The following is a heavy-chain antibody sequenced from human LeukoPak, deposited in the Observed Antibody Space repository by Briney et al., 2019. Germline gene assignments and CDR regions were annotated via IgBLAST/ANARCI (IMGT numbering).Heavy chain of an antibody. V-gene: IGHV4-39*07. J-gene: IGHJ6*03. CDR2: IYYSGST. D-gene: IGHD6-13*01. CDR1: GGSISSGSYY. Sequence: SETLSLTCTVSGGSISSGSYYWGWIRQPPGKGLEWIGSIYYSGSTYYNPSLKSRVTISVDTSKNQFSLKLSSVTAADTAVYYCARAYSSSWYADWAYYYYMDVWGKGTTVTVSS. CDR3: ARAYSSSWYADWAYYYYMDV.